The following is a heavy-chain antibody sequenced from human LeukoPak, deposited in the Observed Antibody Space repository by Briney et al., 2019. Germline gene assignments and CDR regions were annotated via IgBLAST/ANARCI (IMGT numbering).Heavy chain of an antibody. V-gene: IGHV3-21*06. CDR1: GFTLSSYW. CDR3: TRLAAAGSGRWAPDY. D-gene: IGHD1-14*01. CDR2: ISSSSSYI. J-gene: IGHJ4*02. Sequence: GGSLRLSCAASGFTLSSYWTHWVRQAPGKGLEWVSCISSSSSYIYYADSVKGRFTISRDNAKNSVYLQMNGLRAEDTAVYYCTRLAAAGSGRWAPDYWGQGTLVTVSS.